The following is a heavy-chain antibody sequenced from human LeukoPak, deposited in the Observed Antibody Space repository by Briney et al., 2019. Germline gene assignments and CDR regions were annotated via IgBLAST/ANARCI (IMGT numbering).Heavy chain of an antibody. J-gene: IGHJ4*02. D-gene: IGHD3-3*01. Sequence: PGGSLRLSCAASEFTFSSYWMTWVRQAPGKGLEWVANIKQDGSEKYYVDSVKGRFTISRDNSKNTLYLQMNSLRAEDTAVYYCARDLDGPENYWGQGTLVTVSS. CDR1: EFTFSSYW. V-gene: IGHV3-7*05. CDR2: IKQDGSEK. CDR3: ARDLDGPENY.